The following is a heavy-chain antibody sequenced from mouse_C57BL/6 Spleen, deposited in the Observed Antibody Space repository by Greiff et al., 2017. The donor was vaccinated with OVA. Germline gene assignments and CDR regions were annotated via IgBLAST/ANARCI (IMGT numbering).Heavy chain of an antibody. V-gene: IGHV1-64*01. J-gene: IGHJ2*01. CDR3: ARSSVFVGSSYRDY. CDR1: GYTFTSYW. Sequence: VQLQQPGAELVKPGASVKLSCKASGYTFTSYWMHWVKQRPGQGLEWIGMIHPNSGSTNYNEKFKSKATLTVDKSSSTAYMQLSSLTSEDSAVYYCARSSVFVGSSYRDYWGKGTTLTVSS. D-gene: IGHD1-1*01. CDR2: IHPNSGST.